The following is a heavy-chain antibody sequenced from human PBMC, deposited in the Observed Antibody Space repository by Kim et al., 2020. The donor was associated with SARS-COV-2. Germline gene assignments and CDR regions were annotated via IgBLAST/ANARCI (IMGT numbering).Heavy chain of an antibody. CDR2: SEK. V-gene: IGHV3-7*03. Sequence: SEKYYVDSVRGRFTISRDNAKNSLYLQMNSLRAEDTAVYYCARGSALGGLWGQGTLVTVSS. D-gene: IGHD3-16*01. CDR3: ARGSALGGL. J-gene: IGHJ4*02.